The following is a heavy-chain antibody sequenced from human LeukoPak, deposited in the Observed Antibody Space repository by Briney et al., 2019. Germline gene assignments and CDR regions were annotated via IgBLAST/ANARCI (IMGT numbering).Heavy chain of an antibody. D-gene: IGHD4-17*01. CDR1: GYTFTGYY. J-gene: IGHJ4*02. V-gene: IGHV1-2*02. CDR2: INPNSGGT. Sequence: GASVEVSCKASGYTFTGYYMHWVRQAPGQGLEWMGWINPNSGGTNYAQKFQGRVTMTRDTSIGTAYMELSRLRSDDTAVYYCARGLNRLKYGDYFLFDYWGQGTLVTVSS. CDR3: ARGLNRLKYGDYFLFDY.